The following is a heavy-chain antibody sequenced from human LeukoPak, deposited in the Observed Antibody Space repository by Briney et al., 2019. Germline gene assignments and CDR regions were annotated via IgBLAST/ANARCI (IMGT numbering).Heavy chain of an antibody. CDR3: ARHFCSSTSCSN. Sequence: SETLSLTCAVYGGSFSGYYWSWIRQPPGKGLEWIGEINHSGSTNYNPSLKSRVTISVDTSKNQFSLKLSSVTAADTAVYYCARHFCSSTSCSNWGQGTLVTVSS. CDR1: GGSFSGYY. V-gene: IGHV4-34*01. J-gene: IGHJ4*02. D-gene: IGHD2-2*01. CDR2: INHSGST.